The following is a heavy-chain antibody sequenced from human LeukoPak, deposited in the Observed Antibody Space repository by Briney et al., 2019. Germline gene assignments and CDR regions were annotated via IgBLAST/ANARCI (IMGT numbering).Heavy chain of an antibody. J-gene: IGHJ4*02. CDR1: GFTFSSYA. CDR3: AKDATASPYFHWFDN. D-gene: IGHD3-9*01. CDR2: ISSGDRT. Sequence: GGSLRLSCAASGFTFSSYAMNWVRQAPGKGLEWVAGISSGDRTFHAESVKGRFTISSDKSKDTLYLQMNSLRAEDTAVYYCAKDATASPYFHWFDNWGQGTQVIVSS. V-gene: IGHV3-23*01.